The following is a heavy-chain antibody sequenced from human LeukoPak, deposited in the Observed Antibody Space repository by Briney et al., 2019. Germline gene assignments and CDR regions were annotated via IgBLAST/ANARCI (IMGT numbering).Heavy chain of an antibody. D-gene: IGHD4-11*01. J-gene: IGHJ3*02. V-gene: IGHV3-30*03. CDR1: GFTFSSYG. CDR3: ARGIAMTTLNALDI. Sequence: GRSLRLSCAASGFTFSSYGMHWVRQAPGKGLEWVAVISDGGSNEYYADSVKGRFTISRDNSKNTLYLQMNGLRAEDTAVYYCARGIAMTTLNALDIWGQGTMVTVSS. CDR2: ISDGGSNE.